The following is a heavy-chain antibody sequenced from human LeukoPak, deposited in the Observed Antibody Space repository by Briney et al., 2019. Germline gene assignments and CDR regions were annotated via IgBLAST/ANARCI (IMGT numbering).Heavy chain of an antibody. CDR3: AGAYLNRLHTFGP. CDR2: IQSDGHNK. CDR1: GYTFSNYG. J-gene: IGHJ5*02. D-gene: IGHD4-11*01. V-gene: IGHV3-30*02. Sequence: GGSLRLSCAASGYTFSNYGMHWVRQAPGKGLEWVAFIQSDGHNKYNADSVKGRFTISRDNSKNTLYLQMNSLRVEDTAVYYCAGAYLNRLHTFGPWGQGTLVTVSS.